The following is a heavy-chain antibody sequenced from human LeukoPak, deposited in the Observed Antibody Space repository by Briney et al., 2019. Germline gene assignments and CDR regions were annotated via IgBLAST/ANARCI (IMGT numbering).Heavy chain of an antibody. CDR2: IIPIFGTA. J-gene: IGHJ4*02. V-gene: IGHV1-69*13. D-gene: IGHD6-6*01. Sequence: GASVKVSCKASGGTFSSYAISWVRQAPGQGLEWMGGIIPIFGTANYAQKFQGRVTITADESTSTAYMELSSLRSEDTAVYYCARLVDSSSSGGSFDYWGQGTLVTVSS. CDR1: GGTFSSYA. CDR3: ARLVDSSSSGGSFDY.